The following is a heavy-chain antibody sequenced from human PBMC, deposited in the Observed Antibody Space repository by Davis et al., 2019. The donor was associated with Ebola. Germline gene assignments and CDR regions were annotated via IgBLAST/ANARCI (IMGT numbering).Heavy chain of an antibody. CDR3: AKDTSNVWFDV. Sequence: GGSLRLSCAASGFSVSANYMNWVRQAPGKGLEWVSTLGLSDDKYYADSVKGRFTISRDNSKNTLHLQMNSLRVEDTAIYYCAKDTSNVWFDVWGQGTMVTVSS. D-gene: IGHD6-19*01. J-gene: IGHJ3*01. V-gene: IGHV3-53*01. CDR1: GFSVSANY. CDR2: LGLSDDK.